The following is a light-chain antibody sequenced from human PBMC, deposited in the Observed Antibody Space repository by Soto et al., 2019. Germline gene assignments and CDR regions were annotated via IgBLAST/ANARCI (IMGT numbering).Light chain of an antibody. J-gene: IGKJ1*01. CDR1: QSVSSDS. V-gene: IGKV3-20*01. CDR3: QQYSDSLGT. CDR2: AAS. Sequence: EIVLTQSPGTLSLSPGERATLSCRASQSVSSDSLAWYQQRPGQALRLLIYAASSRATGIPDRFSGSGSGTDFTLTISRLAPEDFALYFCQQYSDSLGTFGQGTKVEI.